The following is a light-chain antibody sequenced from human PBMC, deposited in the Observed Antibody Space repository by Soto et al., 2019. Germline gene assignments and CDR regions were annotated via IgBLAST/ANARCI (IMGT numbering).Light chain of an antibody. Sequence: QSALTQPASVSGSPGQSITISCTGTSSDVGGYNYVSWYQQQSGKAPKLIIHEVSNRPSGVSNRFSGSKSGNTASLTISGLQAEEEADYYCDSYTSSRAYVFGLGTKVTVL. J-gene: IGLJ1*01. CDR3: DSYTSSRAYV. CDR1: SSDVGGYNY. CDR2: EVS. V-gene: IGLV2-14*01.